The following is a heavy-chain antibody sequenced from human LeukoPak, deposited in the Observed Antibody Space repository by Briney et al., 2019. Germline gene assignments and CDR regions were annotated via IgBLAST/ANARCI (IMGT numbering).Heavy chain of an antibody. V-gene: IGHV3-11*01. CDR2: ISPSGTDI. CDR1: GFTFTDTY. D-gene: IGHD6-13*01. CDR3: AKDGISSSSRFDP. J-gene: IGHJ5*02. Sequence: PGGSLRLSCAVSGFTFTDTYMTWIRQAPGRGLESLSYISPSGTDISYADSVKGRFTISRDNAKNSLYLQMNSLRAEDTAVYYCAKDGISSSSRFDPWGQGTLVTVSS.